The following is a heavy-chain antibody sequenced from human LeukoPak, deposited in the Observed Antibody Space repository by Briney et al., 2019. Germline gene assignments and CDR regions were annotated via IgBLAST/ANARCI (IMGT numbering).Heavy chain of an antibody. J-gene: IGHJ4*02. CDR1: GYTFTSYG. V-gene: IGHV1-18*01. CDR2: ISAHNGNT. CDR3: ARDPRRGYSYGTLDY. Sequence: ASVKVSCKASGYTFTSYGISWVRQAPGQGLEWMGWISAHNGNTNYAQKLQGRVTMTTDTSTSTAYMELRSLRSDDTAVYYCARDPRRGYSYGTLDYWGQGTLVTVSS. D-gene: IGHD5-18*01.